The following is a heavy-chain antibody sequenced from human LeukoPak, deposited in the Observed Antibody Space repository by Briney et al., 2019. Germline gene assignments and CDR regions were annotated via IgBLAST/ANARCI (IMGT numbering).Heavy chain of an antibody. CDR2: INPNSGGT. V-gene: IGHV1-2*02. CDR1: GYTFTGYY. Sequence: RASVKVSCKASGYTFTGYYMHWVRQAPGQGLEWMGWINPNSGGTNYAQKFQGRVTMTRDTSISTAYMELSRLRSDDTAVYYCARSQNLVGAWAWYVDVWGKGTTVTVSS. D-gene: IGHD1-26*01. CDR3: ARSQNLVGAWAWYVDV. J-gene: IGHJ6*03.